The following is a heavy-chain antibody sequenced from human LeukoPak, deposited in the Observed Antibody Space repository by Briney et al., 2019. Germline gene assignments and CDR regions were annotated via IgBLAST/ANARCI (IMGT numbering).Heavy chain of an antibody. J-gene: IGHJ3*02. V-gene: IGHV3-21*01. Sequence: PGGSLRLSCAASGFIFSSYSMNWVRQAPGKGLEWVSSINSGSNYIDYADSVKGRFTISRDNAKNSLYLQMNSLRAEDTAVYYCAVAYYYGSGDAFDIWGQGTMVTVSS. D-gene: IGHD3-10*01. CDR2: INSGSNYI. CDR3: AVAYYYGSGDAFDI. CDR1: GFIFSSYS.